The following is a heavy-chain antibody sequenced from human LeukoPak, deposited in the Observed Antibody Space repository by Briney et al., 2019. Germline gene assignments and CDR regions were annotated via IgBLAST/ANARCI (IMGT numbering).Heavy chain of an antibody. Sequence: GASVKVSCKASGYTFTSYAMHWVRQAPGQRLEWMGWINAGNGNTKYSQKFQGRVTITRDTSTSTAYMELRSLTSDDTGVYFCARGGSGWFGALEFDYWGQGTLVTVSS. J-gene: IGHJ4*02. CDR1: GYTFTSYA. V-gene: IGHV1-3*01. D-gene: IGHD3-10*01. CDR2: INAGNGNT. CDR3: ARGGSGWFGALEFDY.